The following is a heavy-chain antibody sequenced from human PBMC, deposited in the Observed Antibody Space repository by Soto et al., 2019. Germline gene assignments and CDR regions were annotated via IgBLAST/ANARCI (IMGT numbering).Heavy chain of an antibody. J-gene: IGHJ6*02. V-gene: IGHV3-23*01. CDR2: ISGSGGST. CDR1: GFTFSGYA. D-gene: IGHD4-4*01. CDR3: ASSDSNDYYYYGMDV. Sequence: LRLSCAASGFTFSGYAMSWVRQAPGKGLEWVSAISGSGGSTYYADSVKGRFTISRDNSKNTLYLQMNSLRAEDTAVYYCASSDSNDYYYYGMDVWGQGTTVTVSS.